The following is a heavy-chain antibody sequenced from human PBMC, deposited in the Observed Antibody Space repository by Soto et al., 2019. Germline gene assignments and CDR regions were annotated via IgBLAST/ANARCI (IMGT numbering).Heavy chain of an antibody. V-gene: IGHV3-23*01. CDR3: AKDLPYDYGDYGAARRGNWFDP. D-gene: IGHD4-17*01. CDR2: ISGSGGST. J-gene: IGHJ5*02. Sequence: GGSLRLSCAASGFTFSSYAMSWVRQAPGKGLEWVSSISGSGGSTYYADSVKGRFTISRDNSKNTLYLQMNSLRAEDTAVYYCAKDLPYDYGDYGAARRGNWFDPWGQGTLVTVSS. CDR1: GFTFSSYA.